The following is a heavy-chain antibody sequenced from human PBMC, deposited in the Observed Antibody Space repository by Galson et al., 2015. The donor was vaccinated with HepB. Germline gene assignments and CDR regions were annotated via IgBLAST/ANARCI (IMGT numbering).Heavy chain of an antibody. J-gene: IGHJ4*02. D-gene: IGHD6-13*01. Sequence: PALVKPTQTLTLTCTFSGFSLSTSGMCVSWIRQPPGKALEWLARIDWDDDKYYSTSLKTRLTISKDTSKNQVVLTMTNMDPVDTATYYCARMQYSSSWFDYWGQGTLVTVSS. CDR1: GFSLSTSGMC. CDR3: ARMQYSSSWFDY. V-gene: IGHV2-70*11. CDR2: IDWDDDK.